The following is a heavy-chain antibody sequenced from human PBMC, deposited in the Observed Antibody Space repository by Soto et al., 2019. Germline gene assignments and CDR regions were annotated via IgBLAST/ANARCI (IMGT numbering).Heavy chain of an antibody. J-gene: IGHJ4*02. Sequence: SGPTLVNPTQTLTLTCTFSGFSLTTSGMCVSWIRQPPGKALEWLAVIDWDDDTYYSTSLKTRLTISKDTSKNQVVLTMTNMDPVDTATYYCARIRSGSYYFSYFDYWGQGKLVTVSS. D-gene: IGHD1-26*01. CDR1: GFSLTTSGMC. CDR3: ARIRSGSYYFSYFDY. CDR2: IDWDDDT. V-gene: IGHV2-70*01.